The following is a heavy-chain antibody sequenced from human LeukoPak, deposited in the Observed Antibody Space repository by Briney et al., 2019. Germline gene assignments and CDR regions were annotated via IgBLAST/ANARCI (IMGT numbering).Heavy chain of an antibody. CDR2: INHNGDNT. V-gene: IGHV3-23*01. CDR3: AKALAN. J-gene: IGHJ4*02. CDR1: GFTFSSYA. Sequence: GGSLRLSCGASGFTFSSYAMSWVRQAPGKGLEWVSTINHNGDNTYYADSAKGRFTISRDNFKNTPYLQMNSLRAEDTAVYYCAKALANWGQGTLVTVSS.